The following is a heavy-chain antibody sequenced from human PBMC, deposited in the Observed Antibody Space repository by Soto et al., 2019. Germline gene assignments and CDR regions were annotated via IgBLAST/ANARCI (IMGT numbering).Heavy chain of an antibody. CDR1: GFTFSSYS. CDR2: ISSSSTI. J-gene: IGHJ4*02. D-gene: IGHD3-10*01. V-gene: IGHV3-48*01. Sequence: GGSLRLSCAASGFTFSSYSMNWVRQAPGKGLEWVSYISSSSTIYYADSVKGRFTISRDNAKNSLYLQMNSLRAEDTAVYYCASIDYYGSGSYSDYWGQGTLVTVSS. CDR3: ASIDYYGSGSYSDY.